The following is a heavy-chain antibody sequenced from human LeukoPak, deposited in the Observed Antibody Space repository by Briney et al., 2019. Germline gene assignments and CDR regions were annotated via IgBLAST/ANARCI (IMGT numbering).Heavy chain of an antibody. CDR2: ISYDGSNK. Sequence: GGSLRLSCAASGFTFSSYAMHWVRQAPGKGLEWVAVISYDGSNKYYADSVKGRFTISSDNSKNTLYLQMNSLRAEDTAVYYCAKGPRTVRFGDRHKGIFDYWGQGTLVTVSS. CDR3: AKGPRTVRFGDRHKGIFDY. J-gene: IGHJ4*02. CDR1: GFTFSSYA. D-gene: IGHD3-10*01. V-gene: IGHV3-30*04.